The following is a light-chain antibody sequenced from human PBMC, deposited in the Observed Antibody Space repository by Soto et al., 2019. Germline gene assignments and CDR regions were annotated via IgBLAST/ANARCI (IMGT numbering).Light chain of an antibody. CDR3: SSYTDSSNYV. CDR1: NSDVGSSVY. CDR2: EVN. V-gene: IGLV2-14*01. Sequence: QSALTQPASVSGSPGQSISFSCAGANSDVGSSVYVSWYRQHPGKAPQLIIYEVNKRPSGVSNRFSGSRSGNTASLTISGLQAEDEDDYYCSSYTDSSNYVFGTGTKVTVL. J-gene: IGLJ1*01.